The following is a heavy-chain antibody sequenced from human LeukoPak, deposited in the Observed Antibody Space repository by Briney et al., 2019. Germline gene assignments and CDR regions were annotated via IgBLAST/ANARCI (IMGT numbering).Heavy chain of an antibody. CDR2: ISGSGGST. D-gene: IGHD3-22*01. V-gene: IGHV3-23*01. Sequence: GGSLRLSCAASGFTFSSYWMSWVRQAPGKGLEWVSAISGSGGSTYYADSVKGRFTISRDNSKNTLYLQMNSLRAEDTAVYYCAKDVGYYYDSSGLYWGQGTLVTVSS. J-gene: IGHJ4*02. CDR3: AKDVGYYYDSSGLY. CDR1: GFTFSSYW.